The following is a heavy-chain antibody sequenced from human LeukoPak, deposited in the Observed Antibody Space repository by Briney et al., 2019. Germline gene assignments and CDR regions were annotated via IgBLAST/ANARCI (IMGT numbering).Heavy chain of an antibody. CDR2: ISSSSSYI. V-gene: IGHV3-21*01. CDR3: ARSPAAGPVWFDP. D-gene: IGHD6-13*01. Sequence: PGGSLRLSCAASGFTFSSYEMNWVRQAPGKGLEWVSSISSSSSYIYYADSVKGRFTISRDNAKNSLYLQMNSLRAEDTAVYYCARSPAAGPVWFDPWGQGTLVTVSS. J-gene: IGHJ5*02. CDR1: GFTFSSYE.